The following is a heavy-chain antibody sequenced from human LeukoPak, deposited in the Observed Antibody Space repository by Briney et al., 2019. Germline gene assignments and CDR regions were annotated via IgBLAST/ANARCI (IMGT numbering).Heavy chain of an antibody. CDR3: AVPLRYFDWGYPFDY. V-gene: IGHV1-69*13. D-gene: IGHD3-9*01. J-gene: IGHJ4*02. CDR1: GGTFSSYA. Sequence: SVKVSCKASGGTFSSYAISWVRQAPGQGLEWMGGIIPIFGTANYAQKFQSRVTITADESTSTAYMELSSLRSEDTAVYYCAVPLRYFDWGYPFDYWGQGTLVTVSS. CDR2: IIPIFGTA.